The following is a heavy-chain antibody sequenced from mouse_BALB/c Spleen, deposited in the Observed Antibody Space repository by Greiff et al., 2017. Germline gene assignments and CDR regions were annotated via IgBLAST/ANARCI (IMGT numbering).Heavy chain of an antibody. Sequence: EVQGVESGGGLVKLGGSLKLSCAASGFTFSSYYMSWVRQTPEKRLELVAAINSNGGSTYYPDTVKGRFTISRDNAKNTLYLQMSSLKSEDTALYYCAKQYDYDAMDYWGQGTSVTVSS. CDR3: AKQYDYDAMDY. CDR2: INSNGGST. V-gene: IGHV5-6-2*01. J-gene: IGHJ4*01. CDR1: GFTFSSYY.